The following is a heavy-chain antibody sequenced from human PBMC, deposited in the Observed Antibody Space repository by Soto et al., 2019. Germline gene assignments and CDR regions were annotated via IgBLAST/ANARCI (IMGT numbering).Heavy chain of an antibody. V-gene: IGHV3-74*01. CDR1: GFTFSSYW. CDR3: ASGGVAGSGTFYNDY. J-gene: IGHJ4*02. D-gene: IGHD3-10*01. CDR2: INNDGSST. Sequence: EVQLVESGGGLVQPGGSLRLSCAASGFTFSSYWMHWVRQAPGKGLVWVSRINNDGSSTSYADSVKGRLTISRDNAKNTLYLQVNSLRAEDTAVYYCASGGVAGSGTFYNDYWGRGTLVTVSS.